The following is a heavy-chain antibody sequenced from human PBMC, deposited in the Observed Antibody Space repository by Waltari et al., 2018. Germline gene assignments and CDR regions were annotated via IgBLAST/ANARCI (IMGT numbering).Heavy chain of an antibody. D-gene: IGHD3-22*01. Sequence: EVQLLESGGGLVQPGGSLRLSCAASGFTFSSYAMSWVRQAPGKGLEWVSAISGSGGITYDADSVKGRFTISRDSSKNTLYLQMNSLRAEETAVYYCAKDRGTMIVVVIIPTICDYWGQGTLVTVSS. CDR1: GFTFSSYA. J-gene: IGHJ4*02. CDR3: AKDRGTMIVVVIIPTICDY. V-gene: IGHV3-23*01. CDR2: ISGSGGIT.